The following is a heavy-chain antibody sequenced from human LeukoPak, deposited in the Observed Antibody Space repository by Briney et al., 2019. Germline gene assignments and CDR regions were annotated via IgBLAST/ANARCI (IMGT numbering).Heavy chain of an antibody. CDR3: ARGQSYDSSGYYPLIP. J-gene: IGHJ4*02. CDR2: INPNSGGT. D-gene: IGHD3-22*01. V-gene: IGHV1-2*02. Sequence: ASVKVSCKASGYTFTGYYMHWVRQAPGQGLEWMGWINPNSGGTNYAQKFQGRVTMTRDTSISTAYMELSRLRSDDTAVYYCARGQSYDSSGYYPLIPWGQGTLVTVSS. CDR1: GYTFTGYY.